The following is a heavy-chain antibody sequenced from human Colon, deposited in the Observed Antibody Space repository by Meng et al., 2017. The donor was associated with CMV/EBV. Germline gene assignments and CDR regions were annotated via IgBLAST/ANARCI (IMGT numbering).Heavy chain of an antibody. J-gene: IGHJ4*02. CDR3: ARGNSWFVY. CDR1: GYSFASYD. V-gene: IGHV1-8*01. Sequence: QVQLVQSGAAVKKPGASMKVSCKASGYSFASYDLNWVRLTDGQGLEWVAWMDPGSGNSTHAQRLQGRITLTRDTSTTTAYMELTNLRSEDTAVYFCARGNSWFVYWGQGTLVTVSS. CDR2: MDPGSGNS. D-gene: IGHD3-10*01.